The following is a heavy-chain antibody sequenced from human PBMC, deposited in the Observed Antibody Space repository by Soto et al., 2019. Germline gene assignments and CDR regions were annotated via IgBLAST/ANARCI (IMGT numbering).Heavy chain of an antibody. Sequence: GGSLSRSAATSGFTVSSIYMSWVRQAPGKGLEWVSVIYSGGSTYYADSVKGRFTISRDNSKNTLYLQMNSLRAEDTAVYYCARYGYNYGGGYSDYWGKRT. CDR1: GFTVSSIY. CDR3: ARYGYNYGGGYSDY. CDR2: IYSGGST. J-gene: IGHJ4*02. V-gene: IGHV3-66*01. D-gene: IGHD5-18*01.